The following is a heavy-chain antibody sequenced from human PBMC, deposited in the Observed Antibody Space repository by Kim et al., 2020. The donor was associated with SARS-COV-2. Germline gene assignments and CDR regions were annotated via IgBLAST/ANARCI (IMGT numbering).Heavy chain of an antibody. CDR2: INTNTGNP. J-gene: IGHJ6*03. CDR1: GYTFTSYA. Sequence: ASVKVSCKASGYTFTSYAMNWVRQAPGQGLEWMGWINTNTGNPTYAQGFTGRFVFSLDTSVSTAYLQISSLKAEDTAVYYCARVNRGDDFWSGYTYYYYYYMDVWGKGTTVTVSS. V-gene: IGHV7-4-1*02. D-gene: IGHD3-3*01. CDR3: ARVNRGDDFWSGYTYYYYYYMDV.